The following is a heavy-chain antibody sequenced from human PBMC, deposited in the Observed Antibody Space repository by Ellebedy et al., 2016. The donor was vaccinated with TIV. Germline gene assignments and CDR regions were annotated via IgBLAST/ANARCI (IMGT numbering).Heavy chain of an antibody. CDR3: ARDPWWELPAYFDY. CDR2: ISSSGSTI. J-gene: IGHJ4*02. V-gene: IGHV3-11*04. D-gene: IGHD2-15*01. Sequence: PGGSLRLSCAASGFTFSDYYMSWIRQAPGKGLEWVSYISSSGSTIYYADSVKGRFTISRDNAKNSLYLQMNSLRAEGTAVYYCARDPWWELPAYFDYWGQGTLVTVSS. CDR1: GFTFSDYY.